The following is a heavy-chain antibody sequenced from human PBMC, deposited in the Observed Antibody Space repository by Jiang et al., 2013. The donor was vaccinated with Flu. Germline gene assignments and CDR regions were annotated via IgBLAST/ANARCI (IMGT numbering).Heavy chain of an antibody. J-gene: IGHJ6*04. CDR1: GGTFSSYA. CDR2: IIPILGIA. CDR3: ARAVRETQKYYGMDV. V-gene: IGHV1-69*04. Sequence: GAEVKKPGSSVKVSCKASGGTFSSYAISWVRQAPGQGLEWMGRIIPILGIANYAQKFQGRVTITADKSTSTAYMELSSLRSEDTAVYYCARAVRETQKYYGMDVWGKGTTVTVSS. D-gene: IGHD1-1*01.